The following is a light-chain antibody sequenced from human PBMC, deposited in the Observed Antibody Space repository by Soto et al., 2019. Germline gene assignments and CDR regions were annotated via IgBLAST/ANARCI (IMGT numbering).Light chain of an antibody. CDR3: QQFGTSPRYT. CDR1: QSVGSTY. J-gene: IGKJ2*01. CDR2: EAS. Sequence: EILLTQSPGTLSLSPGERATLSCRTSQSVGSTYLAWYQQKPGQAPRLLIYEASRRATGIPDRFSGSGSGTDFTPTISRLEPEDFAVYYCQQFGTSPRYTFGQGTKLEI. V-gene: IGKV3-20*01.